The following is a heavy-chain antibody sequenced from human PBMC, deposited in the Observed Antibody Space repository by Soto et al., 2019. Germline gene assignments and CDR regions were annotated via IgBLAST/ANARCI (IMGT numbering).Heavy chain of an antibody. CDR2: IKSKTAGGTT. Sequence: EVQLVESGGDLVKPGGSLGLSCAASGLTFSNAWMSWVRQAPGKGLEWVGRIKSKTAGGTTDYAAPVKGRFTISRDDSKNTLYLQMNSLKTEDTAVYYCTTLGSQYSDYWGQGTLVTVSP. CDR3: TTLGSQYSDY. J-gene: IGHJ4*02. D-gene: IGHD3-10*01. CDR1: GLTFSNAW. V-gene: IGHV3-15*01.